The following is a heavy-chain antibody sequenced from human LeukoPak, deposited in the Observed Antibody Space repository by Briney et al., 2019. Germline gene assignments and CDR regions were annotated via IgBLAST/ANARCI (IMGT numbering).Heavy chain of an antibody. CDR3: ARLSTMVRGFSSYYYYGMDV. CDR2: IYYSGST. D-gene: IGHD3-10*01. CDR1: GGSISSSSYY. J-gene: IGHJ6*02. Sequence: SETLSLTCTVSGGSISSSSYYWGWIRQPPGKGLEWIGSIYYSGSTYYNPSLKSRVTISVDTSKNQFSLKLSSVTAADTAVYYCARLSTMVRGFSSYYYYGMDVWGQGTTVTV. V-gene: IGHV4-39*01.